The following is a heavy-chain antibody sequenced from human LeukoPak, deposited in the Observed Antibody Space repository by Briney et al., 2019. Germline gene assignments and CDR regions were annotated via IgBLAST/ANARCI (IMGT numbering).Heavy chain of an antibody. CDR3: AKTLTGGSSFDY. J-gene: IGHJ4*02. CDR2: ISGSRT. CDR1: GFTFSSYA. Sequence: GSLRLSCAASGFTFSSYALSWVRQAPGKGLEWVSAISGSRTYYTDSVKGRFTISRDNSKNTLYLQMNSLRAEDTAVYYCAKTLTGGSSFDYWGQGTLVTVSS. D-gene: IGHD3-9*01. V-gene: IGHV3-23*01.